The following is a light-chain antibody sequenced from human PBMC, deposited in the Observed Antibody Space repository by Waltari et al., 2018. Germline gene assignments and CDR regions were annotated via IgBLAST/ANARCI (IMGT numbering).Light chain of an antibody. V-gene: IGKV1-39*01. J-gene: IGKJ5*01. CDR1: RGTNTF. Sequence: DIQMTQSPLSLSASIGDRVTITCRKSRGTNTFLNWSQQKPGKAPKLLIYAASNLQTDVPSRFSGSGSGTEYTLTISSLQPEDFATYYCQQSYGTPPNGFGQGTRLDI. CDR2: AAS. CDR3: QQSYGTPPNG.